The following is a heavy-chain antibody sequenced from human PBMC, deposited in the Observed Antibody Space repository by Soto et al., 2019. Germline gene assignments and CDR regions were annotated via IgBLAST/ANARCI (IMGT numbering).Heavy chain of an antibody. V-gene: IGHV4-39*01. Sequence: SETLSLTCTVSGGSISSSSCYWGWIRQPPGKGLEWIGSIYYSGSTYYNPSLKSRVTISVDTSKNQFSLKLSSVTAADTAVYYRARLRQQLGDYYYYGMDVWGQGTTVTVSS. CDR3: ARLRQQLGDYYYYGMDV. CDR2: IYYSGST. CDR1: GGSISSSSCY. D-gene: IGHD6-13*01. J-gene: IGHJ6*02.